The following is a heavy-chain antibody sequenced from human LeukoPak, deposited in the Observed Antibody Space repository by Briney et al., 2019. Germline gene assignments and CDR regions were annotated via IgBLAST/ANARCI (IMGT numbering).Heavy chain of an antibody. V-gene: IGHV4-39*07. D-gene: IGHD1-26*01. CDR3: ARAGWELLSASFDP. CDR1: GGSISRSSYY. J-gene: IGHJ5*02. Sequence: QPSETLSLTCAVSGGSISRSSYYWAWIRQPPGNGLEGVGTIYYGGSIYGDPSLKGRITISLDTSKNQFSLKLNSVTAADTAVYYCARAGWELLSASFDPWGQGTLVIVSS. CDR2: IYYGGSI.